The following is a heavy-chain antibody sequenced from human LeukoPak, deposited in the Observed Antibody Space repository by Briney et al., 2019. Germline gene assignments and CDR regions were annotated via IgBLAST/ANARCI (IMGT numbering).Heavy chain of an antibody. CDR3: ARLQAEARTSDWFDP. D-gene: IGHD6-6*01. Sequence: PSETLSLTCTVPGGSISGNYWSWIRQPPGTGLEWIGYIYYSGTTNYNPSLKSRVTISLDASKNQFSLKLSSVTAADTAVYYCARLQAEARTSDWFDPWGQGTLVTVSS. CDR1: GGSISGNY. V-gene: IGHV4-59*01. J-gene: IGHJ5*02. CDR2: IYYSGTT.